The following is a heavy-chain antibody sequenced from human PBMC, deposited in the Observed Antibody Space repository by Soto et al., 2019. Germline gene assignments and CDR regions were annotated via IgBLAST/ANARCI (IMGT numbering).Heavy chain of an antibody. CDR3: VRRMFYDFGGLYYYFDY. CDR2: IRPYNGDT. D-gene: IGHD3-16*01. CDR1: GYVFTSYG. V-gene: IGHV1-18*01. J-gene: IGHJ4*02. Sequence: ASVKVSCKASGYVFTSYGISWVRQAPGQGLEWMGWIRPYNGDTKYSQKFEGRVTMTSDTSTTTAYMELRSLRSDDTAVYYCVRRMFYDFGGLYYYFDYWGQGALVTVSS.